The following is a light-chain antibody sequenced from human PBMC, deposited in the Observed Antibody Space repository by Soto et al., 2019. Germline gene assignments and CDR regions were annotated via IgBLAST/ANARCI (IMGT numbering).Light chain of an antibody. J-gene: IGKJ4*01. CDR2: DAS. CDR3: YQRSNWPPT. CDR1: QSVSSY. Sequence: EIVLTQSPATLSLSPGERATLSCRASQSVSSYLAWYQQKPGQAPRLLIYDASNRATGTPARFSGSGSGTDFTLTISSLEPEDFAVYYCYQRSNWPPTFGGGTRWIS. V-gene: IGKV3-11*01.